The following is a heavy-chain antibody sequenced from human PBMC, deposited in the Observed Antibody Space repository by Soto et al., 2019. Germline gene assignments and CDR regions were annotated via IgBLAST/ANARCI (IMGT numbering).Heavy chain of an antibody. D-gene: IGHD3-9*01. J-gene: IGHJ4*02. Sequence: GGSLRLSCASSGFTFSSYAMSWVRQAPGKGLEWVSAISGSGGSTYYADSVKGRFTISRDNSKNTLYLQMNSLRAEDTAVYYCAKQYDILTGYYPLWYWGQGTLVTVSS. CDR3: AKQYDILTGYYPLWY. V-gene: IGHV3-23*01. CDR2: ISGSGGST. CDR1: GFTFSSYA.